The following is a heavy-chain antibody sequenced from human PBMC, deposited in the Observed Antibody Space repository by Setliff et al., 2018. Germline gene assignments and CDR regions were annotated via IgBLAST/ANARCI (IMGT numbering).Heavy chain of an antibody. Sequence: ASVKVSCKASGYAFSSYYMYWVRQAPGQGFEWMGTINTGGGSASSTQKFEGRVTMTRDTSTSTVYMELNSLTSDDTAVYYCARAGLAAAGRKGVFDHWGQGTLVTVSS. D-gene: IGHD6-25*01. J-gene: IGHJ4*02. CDR2: INTGGGSA. V-gene: IGHV1-46*01. CDR1: GYAFSSYY. CDR3: ARAGLAAAGRKGVFDH.